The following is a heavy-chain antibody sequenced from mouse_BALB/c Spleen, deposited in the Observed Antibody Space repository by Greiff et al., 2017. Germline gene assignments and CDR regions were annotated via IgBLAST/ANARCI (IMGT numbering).Heavy chain of an antibody. V-gene: IGHV5-4*02. CDR1: GFTFSDYY. CDR2: ISDGGSYT. D-gene: IGHD1-2*01. J-gene: IGHJ2*01. CDR3: ARGGTTASDY. Sequence: EVMLVESGGGLVKPGGSLKLSCAASGFTFSDYYMYWVRQTPEKRLEWVATISDGGSYTYYPDSVKGRFTISRDNAKNNLYLQMSSLKSEDTAMYYCARGGTTASDYWGQGTTLTVSS.